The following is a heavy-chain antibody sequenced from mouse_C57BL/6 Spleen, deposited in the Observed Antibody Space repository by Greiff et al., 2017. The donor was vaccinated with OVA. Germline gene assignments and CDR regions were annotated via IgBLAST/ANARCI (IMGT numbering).Heavy chain of an antibody. D-gene: IGHD1-1*01. CDR1: GFTFSNYW. V-gene: IGHV6-3*01. CDR3: TEIYYGSSWYFDV. CDR2: IRLKSDNYAT. J-gene: IGHJ1*03. Sequence: EVQLVESGGGLVQPGGSMKLSCVASGFTFSNYWMNWVRQSPEKGLEWVAQIRLKSDNYATHYAESVKGRFTISRDDSKSSVYLQMNNLRAEDTGMYYCTEIYYGSSWYFDVWGTGTTVTVSS.